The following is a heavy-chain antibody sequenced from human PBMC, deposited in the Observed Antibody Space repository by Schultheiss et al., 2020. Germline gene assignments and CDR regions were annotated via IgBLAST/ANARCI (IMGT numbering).Heavy chain of an antibody. CDR3: ARGLSVATAYFDY. CDR1: GFTFSSYS. CDR2: IYHSGST. Sequence: GSLRLSCAASGFTFSSYSMNWVRQPPGKGLEWIGEIYHSGSTNYNPSLKSRVTISVDTSKNQFSLKLSSVTAADTAVYYCARGLSVATAYFDYWGQGTLVTVSS. D-gene: IGHD5-12*01. V-gene: IGHV4-34*01. J-gene: IGHJ4*02.